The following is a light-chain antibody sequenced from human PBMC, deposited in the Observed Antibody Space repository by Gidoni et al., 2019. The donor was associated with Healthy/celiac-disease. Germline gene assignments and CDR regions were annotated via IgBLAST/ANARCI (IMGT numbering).Light chain of an antibody. V-gene: IGKV1-39*01. CDR1: QSISSY. CDR3: QQSYSTPFT. J-gene: IGKJ3*01. Sequence: DISMTQSPSSLSASVGDRVTITCRASQSISSYLNWYQQKPGKAPKLLIYAASSLQSGVPSRFSGSGSGTDFTLTISSLQPEDFATDYCQQSYSTPFTFGPGTKVDIK. CDR2: AAS.